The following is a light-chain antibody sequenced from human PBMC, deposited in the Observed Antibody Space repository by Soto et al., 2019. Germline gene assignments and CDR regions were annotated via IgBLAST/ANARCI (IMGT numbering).Light chain of an antibody. J-gene: IGKJ4*02. CDR2: TAS. Sequence: TQLTQSPSDCTSSLWERHNNTSRATQDSDKRLVWYQQKPALAANIVLYTASRSHGGGTSRFCGSGCGRDLTLLTSSRLPDEVLAGYCRQRNNFLFTFGRGTKVDIK. CDR1: QDSDKR. CDR3: RQRNNFLFT. V-gene: IGKV1-12*01.